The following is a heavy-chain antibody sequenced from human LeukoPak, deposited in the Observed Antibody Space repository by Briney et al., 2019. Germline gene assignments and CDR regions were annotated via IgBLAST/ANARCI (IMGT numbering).Heavy chain of an antibody. V-gene: IGHV1-2*02. CDR2: INPNSGGT. Sequence: ASVKVSCKASGYTFTGYYMHWVRQAPGQGLEWMGWINPNSGGTNYAQKFQGRVTMTRDTSISTAYMELSRLRSDDTAVYYCASLSPSRYCSSTSCYDAFDIWGQGTMVTVSS. CDR3: ASLSPSRYCSSTSCYDAFDI. CDR1: GYTFTGYY. D-gene: IGHD2-2*01. J-gene: IGHJ3*02.